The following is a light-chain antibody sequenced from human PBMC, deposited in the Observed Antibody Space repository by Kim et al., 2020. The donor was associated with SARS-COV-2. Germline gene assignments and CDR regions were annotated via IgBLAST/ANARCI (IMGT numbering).Light chain of an antibody. CDR2: LAS. J-gene: IGKJ4*01. Sequence: DIVMTQSPDSLAVSLGERATINCKSSQSVLYSSKNKNYLAWYQQKPGQPPKLLLYLASTREYGVPDRFSGSGSGTDFTLTISSLQAEDVAVYYCQQYYTTPLTFGGGTKVDIK. CDR1: QSVLYSSKNKNY. V-gene: IGKV4-1*01. CDR3: QQYYTTPLT.